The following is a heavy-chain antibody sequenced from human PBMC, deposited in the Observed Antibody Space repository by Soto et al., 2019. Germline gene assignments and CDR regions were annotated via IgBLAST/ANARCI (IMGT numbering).Heavy chain of an antibody. V-gene: IGHV4-38-2*02. CDR3: ARDPNGGTDAFDI. CDR2: IYHSGST. D-gene: IGHD4-17*01. J-gene: IGHJ3*02. CDR1: GYFISSGYY. Sequence: SETLSLTCAVSGYFISSGYYWGWIRQPPGKGLEWIGSIYHSGSTYYNPSLKSRVTVSVDTSKNQFSLKLSSVTAADTAVYFCARDPNGGTDAFDIWGQGTMVTV.